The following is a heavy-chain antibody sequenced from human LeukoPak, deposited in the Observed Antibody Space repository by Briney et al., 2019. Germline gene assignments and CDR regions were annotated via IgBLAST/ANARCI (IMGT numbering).Heavy chain of an antibody. CDR2: IYYSGST. Sequence: SETLSFTCTVSGGSISSSSYYWGWIRQPPGKGLEWIGSIYYSGSTYYNPSLKSRVTISVDTSKNQFSLKLSSVTAADTAVYYCARLLKYSGSYHCDSWGQGTLVTVSS. CDR3: ARLLKYSGSYHCDS. D-gene: IGHD1-26*01. V-gene: IGHV4-39*01. CDR1: GGSISSSSYY. J-gene: IGHJ5*01.